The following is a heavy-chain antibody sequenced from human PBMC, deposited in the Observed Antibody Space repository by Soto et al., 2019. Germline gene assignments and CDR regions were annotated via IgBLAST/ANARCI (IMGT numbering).Heavy chain of an antibody. CDR3: ARRWGDYFDF. J-gene: IGHJ4*02. Sequence: PSETLSLTCTVSGGSISSYYWSWIRQPPGKGLEWIGYIYYSGSTNYNPSLKSRVTISVDTSKNQFSLKLSSVTAADTAVYYCARRWGDYFDFWGQRTLVTVSS. V-gene: IGHV4-59*08. CDR1: GGSISSYY. D-gene: IGHD3-16*01. CDR2: IYYSGST.